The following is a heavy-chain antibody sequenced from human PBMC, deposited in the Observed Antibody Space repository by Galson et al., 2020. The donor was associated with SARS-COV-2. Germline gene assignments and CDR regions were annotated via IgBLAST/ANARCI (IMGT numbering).Heavy chain of an antibody. J-gene: IGHJ3*01. D-gene: IGHD5-12*01. CDR1: GLPLSTSGAG. CDR2: IYCDDDK. CDR3: SKRVPTILDAFAF. Sequence: SGPTLVKPTETLTLTCIFSGLPLSTSGAGVGWIRQPPGKALEWLALIYCDDDKLHSPSLKSRLTTTKDSSKNQVVLIMTNMDPVDTATYYRSKRVPTILDAFAFWGQGTMVPVSS. V-gene: IGHV2-5*02.